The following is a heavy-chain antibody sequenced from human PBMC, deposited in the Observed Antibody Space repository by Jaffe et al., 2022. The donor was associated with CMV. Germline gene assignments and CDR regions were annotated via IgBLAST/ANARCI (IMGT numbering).Heavy chain of an antibody. J-gene: IGHJ3*02. D-gene: IGHD4-17*01. CDR2: IYYSGST. Sequence: QLQLQESGPGLVKPSETLSLTCTVSGGSISSSSYYWGWIRQPPGKGLEWIGSIYYSGSTYYNPSLKSRVTISVDTSKNQFSLKLSSVTAADTAVYYCARRSLRWDAFDIWGQGTMVTVSS. V-gene: IGHV4-39*01. CDR3: ARRSLRWDAFDI. CDR1: GGSISSSSYY.